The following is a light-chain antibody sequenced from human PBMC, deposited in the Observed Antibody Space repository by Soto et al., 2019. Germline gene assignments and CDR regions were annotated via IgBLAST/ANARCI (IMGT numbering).Light chain of an antibody. CDR1: NSDIGNYNF. Sequence: QSALTQRPSASGSPGQSVAISCTGTNSDIGNYNFVSWYQQHPGKAPKLMIYEVNKRPSGVPDRFSGSKSGNTASLTVSGLQPEDEADYYCSSYAGSNNLLFGGGTKLTVL. V-gene: IGLV2-8*01. J-gene: IGLJ2*01. CDR3: SSYAGSNNLL. CDR2: EVN.